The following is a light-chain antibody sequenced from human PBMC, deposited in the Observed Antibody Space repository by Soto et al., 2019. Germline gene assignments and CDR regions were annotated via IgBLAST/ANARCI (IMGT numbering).Light chain of an antibody. J-gene: IGLJ1*01. V-gene: IGLV2-23*02. CDR1: SSDVGSYNV. CDR3: CSYAGSSSAYV. Sequence: QSALTQPASVSGSPGQSITISCTGTSSDVGSYNVVSWYQQHPVKAPKLLIYEVSKRPSGVSDRFSGSKSGNTASLTISGLQAEDEADYHCCSYAGSSSAYVFGTGTKVTVL. CDR2: EVS.